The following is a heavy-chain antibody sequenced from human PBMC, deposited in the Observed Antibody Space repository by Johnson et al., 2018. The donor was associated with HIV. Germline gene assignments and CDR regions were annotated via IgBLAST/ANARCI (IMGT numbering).Heavy chain of an antibody. CDR2: IWYDGSNK. Sequence: QVQLVESGGGVVQPGRSLRLSCAASGFTFSSYGMHWVRQAPGKGLEWVAVIWYDGSNKYYADSVKGRFTISRDNSKNTLYLQMNSLRADDTALYYCARVLVAADYAFDIWGQGTMVTVSS. D-gene: IGHD1-26*01. V-gene: IGHV3-33*01. J-gene: IGHJ3*02. CDR3: ARVLVAADYAFDI. CDR1: GFTFSSYG.